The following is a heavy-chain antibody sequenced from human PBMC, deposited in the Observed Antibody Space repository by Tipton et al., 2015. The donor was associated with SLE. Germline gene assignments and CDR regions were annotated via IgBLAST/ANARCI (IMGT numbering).Heavy chain of an antibody. CDR3: ARDPTGTMVRGVLP. V-gene: IGHV3-48*04. D-gene: IGHD3-10*01. CDR2: ISSSGSTI. CDR1: GFTFSSYS. Sequence: SLRLSCAASGFTFSSYSMNWVRQAPGKGLEWVSYISSSGSTIYYADSVKGRFTISRDNAKNSLYLQMNSLRAEDTAVYYCARDPTGTMVRGVLPWGQGTLVTVSS. J-gene: IGHJ5*02.